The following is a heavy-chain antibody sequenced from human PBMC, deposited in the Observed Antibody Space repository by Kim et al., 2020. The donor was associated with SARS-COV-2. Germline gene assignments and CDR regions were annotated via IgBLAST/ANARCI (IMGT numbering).Heavy chain of an antibody. V-gene: IGHV4-39*01. CDR3: ASFARFGDYCFDY. Sequence: YNPSLKSRVTISVDTSKNQFSLKLSSVTAADTAVYYCASFARFGDYCFDYWGQGTLVTVSS. D-gene: IGHD4-17*01. J-gene: IGHJ4*02.